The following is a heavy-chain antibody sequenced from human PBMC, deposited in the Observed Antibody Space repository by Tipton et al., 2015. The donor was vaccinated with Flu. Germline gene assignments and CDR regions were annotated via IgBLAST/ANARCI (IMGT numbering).Heavy chain of an antibody. D-gene: IGHD6-13*01. J-gene: IGHJ4*02. Sequence: FTISRDNAKNSLYLQMNSLRAEDTAVYYCARAIAAAGSYWGQGTLVTVSS. CDR3: ARAIAAAGSY. V-gene: IGHV3-7*04.